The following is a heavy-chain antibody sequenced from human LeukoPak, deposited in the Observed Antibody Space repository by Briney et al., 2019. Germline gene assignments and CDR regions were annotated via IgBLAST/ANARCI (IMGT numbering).Heavy chain of an antibody. CDR2: IYYSGST. D-gene: IGHD2-15*01. CDR3: ARTVFGSYCSGGSCSPFYFDY. V-gene: IGHV4-28*01. CDR1: SYSISSSNW. J-gene: IGHJ4*02. Sequence: SETLSLTCAVSSYSISSSNWWGWIRQPPGKGLEWIGYIYYSGSTYYNPSLKSRVTMSVDTSKNQFSLKLSSVTAVDTAVYYCARTVFGSYCSGGSCSPFYFDYWGQGTLVTASS.